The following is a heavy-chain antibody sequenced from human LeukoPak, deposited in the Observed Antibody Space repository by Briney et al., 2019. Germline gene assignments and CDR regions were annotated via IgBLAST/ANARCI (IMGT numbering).Heavy chain of an antibody. CDR3: ARDRNYLFDY. CDR1: GGSISSSSYY. V-gene: IGHV4-39*07. J-gene: IGHJ4*02. CDR2: IYYSGST. D-gene: IGHD5-24*01. Sequence: SETLSLTCTVPGGSISSSSYYWGWIRQPPRKGLEWIGSIYYSGSTYYNPSRKSRVTISVDTSKNQFSLKLTSVAAADTAVYYCARDRNYLFDYWGQGTLVTVSS.